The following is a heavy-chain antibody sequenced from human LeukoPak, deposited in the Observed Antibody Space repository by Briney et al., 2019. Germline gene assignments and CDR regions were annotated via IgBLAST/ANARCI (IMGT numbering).Heavy chain of an antibody. D-gene: IGHD3-10*01. CDR1: GYTFTSHY. CDR2: IAPGGGIT. Sequence: ASVKVSFKASGYTFTSHYIHWVRQAPGQGLEWMGIIAPGGGITRNAQKFQDRVTMSRDSSTSTVYMGLSSLTSEDTAVYYCAGSSHQRNWFDPWGQGTLVTVS. CDR3: AGSSHQRNWFDP. V-gene: IGHV1-46*01. J-gene: IGHJ5*02.